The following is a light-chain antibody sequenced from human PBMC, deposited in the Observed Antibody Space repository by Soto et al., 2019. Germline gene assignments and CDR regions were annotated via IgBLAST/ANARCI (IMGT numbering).Light chain of an antibody. Sequence: EIVLTQSPGTLSLSPGESAALSCRASQSVDTYLNWYQQKPGQAPRLLIYGASSRATGIPDRFSGSGSGTDFILSTRRLQPRVFAMYYCQHHGGSPLFAFGPGTRVDSK. J-gene: IGKJ3*01. V-gene: IGKV3-20*01. CDR2: GAS. CDR1: QSVDTY. CDR3: QHHGGSPLFA.